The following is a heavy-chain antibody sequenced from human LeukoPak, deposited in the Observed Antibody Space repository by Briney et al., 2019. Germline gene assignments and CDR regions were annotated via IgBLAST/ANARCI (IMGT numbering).Heavy chain of an antibody. CDR1: GFSFNTYA. Sequence: GGSLRLSCAASGFSFNTYAMSWVRQAPGKGLEWVSAISNTGGSTYYADSVKGRFTISRDKSKNTLSLQMNSLRAEDTAVYYCANYDPWGHYYDSSGYEDYWGQGTLVTVSS. CDR3: ANYDPWGHYYDSSGYEDY. CDR2: ISNTGGST. J-gene: IGHJ4*02. V-gene: IGHV3-23*01. D-gene: IGHD3-22*01.